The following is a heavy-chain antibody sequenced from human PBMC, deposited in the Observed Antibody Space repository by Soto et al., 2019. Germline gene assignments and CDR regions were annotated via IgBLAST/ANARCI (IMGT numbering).Heavy chain of an antibody. CDR2: LYHTGNT. Sequence: SETLSLTCTVSGGSISSSPYYWGWIRQPPGKGLEWIGSLYHTGNTYYNPSLKSRVTISVDTSRNQLSLKVTSVTAADTAVYYCARGPEPSYDFLTGNYKPSGVVDFWGQGTLVTVSS. D-gene: IGHD3-9*01. J-gene: IGHJ4*02. CDR3: ARGPEPSYDFLTGNYKPSGVVDF. CDR1: GGSISSSPYY. V-gene: IGHV4-39*01.